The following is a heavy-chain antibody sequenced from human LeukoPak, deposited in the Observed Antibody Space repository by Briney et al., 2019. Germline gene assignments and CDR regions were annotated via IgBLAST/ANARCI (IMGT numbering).Heavy chain of an antibody. J-gene: IGHJ4*02. Sequence: GGSLRLSCAPSGFTVSSNYMSWVRQAPGKGLEWVSVIYSGGSTYYADSAKGRFTISRDNSKNTLYLQMKSLRVEDTAVYYCARGVREGSLDYWGQGTLVTVSS. D-gene: IGHD5-24*01. CDR3: ARGVREGSLDY. CDR1: GFTVSSNY. CDR2: IYSGGST. V-gene: IGHV3-53*01.